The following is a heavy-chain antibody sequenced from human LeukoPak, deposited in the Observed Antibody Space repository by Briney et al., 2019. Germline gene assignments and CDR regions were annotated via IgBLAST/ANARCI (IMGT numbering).Heavy chain of an antibody. J-gene: IGHJ5*02. CDR1: GGSFSGYY. CDR2: INHSGST. Sequence: PSETLSLTCAVYGGSFSGYYWSWIRQPPGKGLEWIGEINHSGSTNYNPSLKSRVTISVDTSKNQFSLKLSSVTAADTAVYYCARGQSRGGDYVRWFDPWGQGTLVTVSS. D-gene: IGHD4-17*01. V-gene: IGHV4-34*01. CDR3: ARGQSRGGDYVRWFDP.